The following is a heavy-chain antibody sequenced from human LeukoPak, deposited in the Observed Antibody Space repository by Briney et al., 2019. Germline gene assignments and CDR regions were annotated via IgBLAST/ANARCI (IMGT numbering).Heavy chain of an antibody. V-gene: IGHV3-23*01. Sequence: PGGSLRLSXAASGFTFSSYAMSWVRQAPGKGLEWVSAISGSGGSTYYADSVKGRFTISRDNSKNTLYLQMNSLRAEDTAVYYCAKGALSTDCSSTSCYEGGFDYWGQGTLVTVSS. CDR2: ISGSGGST. CDR1: GFTFSSYA. CDR3: AKGALSTDCSSTSCYEGGFDY. D-gene: IGHD2-2*01. J-gene: IGHJ4*02.